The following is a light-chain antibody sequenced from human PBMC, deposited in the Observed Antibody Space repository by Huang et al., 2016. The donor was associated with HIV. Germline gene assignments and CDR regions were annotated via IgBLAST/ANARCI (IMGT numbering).Light chain of an antibody. CDR2: WAS. V-gene: IGKV4-1*01. CDR3: QQYDTSPWT. Sequence: DIVMTQSPDSLAVSLGERATINCKSSQSVLYRSNNNNYLAWYQQTPGQPPKLLSYWASTREAGVPDRFTGSGSGTDFSLTISSRQAEDVAVYYCQQYDTSPWTFGQGTKVEIK. J-gene: IGKJ1*01. CDR1: QSVLYRSNNNNY.